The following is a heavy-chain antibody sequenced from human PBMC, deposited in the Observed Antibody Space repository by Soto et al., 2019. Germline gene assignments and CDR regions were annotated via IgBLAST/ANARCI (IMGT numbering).Heavy chain of an antibody. CDR2: INAGNGNT. D-gene: IGHD4-17*01. CDR3: ARVPRWMTNYYYGMDV. V-gene: IGHV1-3*01. CDR1: GYTFTSYA. Sequence: ASVKVSCKASGYTFTSYAMHWVRQAPGQRLEWMGWINAGNGNTKYPQKFQGRVTITRDTSASTAYMELSSLRSEDTAVYYCARVPRWMTNYYYGMDVWGQGTTVTVSS. J-gene: IGHJ6*02.